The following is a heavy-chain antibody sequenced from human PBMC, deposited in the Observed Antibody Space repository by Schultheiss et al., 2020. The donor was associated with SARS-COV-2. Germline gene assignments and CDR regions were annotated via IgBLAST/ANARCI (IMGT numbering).Heavy chain of an antibody. CDR1: GGSISSGDYY. J-gene: IGHJ6*02. Sequence: SETLSLTCTVSGGSISSGDYYWSWIRQPPGKGLEWIGYIYYSGSTNYNASLKSRVTISVDTSKNQFSLRLSSVTAADTAVYYCATSGHGMDVWGQGTTVTVSS. V-gene: IGHV4-61*08. CDR3: ATSGHGMDV. D-gene: IGHD2-8*02. CDR2: IYYSGST.